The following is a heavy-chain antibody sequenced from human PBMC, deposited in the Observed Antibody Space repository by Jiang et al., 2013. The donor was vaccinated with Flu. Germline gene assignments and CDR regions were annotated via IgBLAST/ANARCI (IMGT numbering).Heavy chain of an antibody. CDR2: TYYRSKWYN. D-gene: IGHD3-22*01. J-gene: IGHJ6*02. Sequence: SGDSVSSNSAAWNWIRQSPSRGLEWLGRTYYRSKWYNDYAVSVKSRITINPDTSKNQFSLQLNSVTPEDTAVYYCARDVVITLLDYYGMDVWGQGTTVTVSS. CDR3: ARDVVITLLDYYGMDV. V-gene: IGHV6-1*01. CDR1: GDSVSSNSAA.